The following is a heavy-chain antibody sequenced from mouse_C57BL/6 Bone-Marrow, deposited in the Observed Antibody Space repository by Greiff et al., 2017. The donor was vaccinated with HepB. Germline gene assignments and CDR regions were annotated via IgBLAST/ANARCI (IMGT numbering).Heavy chain of an antibody. CDR2: ISYDGSN. J-gene: IGHJ1*03. V-gene: IGHV3-6*01. CDR1: GYSITSGYY. D-gene: IGHD1-1*01. CDR3: ARDALITTVVATGRFDV. Sequence: EVKLVESGPGLVKPSQSLSLTCSVTGYSITSGYYWNWIRQFPGNKLEWMGYISYDGSNNYNPSLKNRISITRDTSKNQFFLKLNSVTTEDTATYYCARDALITTVVATGRFDVWGTGTTVTVSS.